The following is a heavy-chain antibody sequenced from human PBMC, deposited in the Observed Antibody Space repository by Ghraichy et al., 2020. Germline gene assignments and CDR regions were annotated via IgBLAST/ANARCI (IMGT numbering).Heavy chain of an antibody. V-gene: IGHV4-59*08. CDR3: ARHGLIAVAGTFYYYYGMDV. Sequence: SETLSLTCTVSGGSISSYYWSWIRQPPGKGLEWIGYIYYSGSTNYNPSLKSRVTISVDTSKNQFSLKLSSVTAADTAVYYCARHGLIAVAGTFYYYYGMDVWGQGTTVTVSS. CDR2: IYYSGST. CDR1: GGSISSYY. J-gene: IGHJ6*02. D-gene: IGHD6-19*01.